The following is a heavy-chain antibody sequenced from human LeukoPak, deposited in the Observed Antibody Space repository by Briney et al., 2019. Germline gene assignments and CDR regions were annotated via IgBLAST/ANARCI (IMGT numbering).Heavy chain of an antibody. V-gene: IGHV4-39*01. D-gene: IGHD3-22*01. CDR2: IYYSGST. CDR3: AKAGVRYFDSSGLYAFDF. Sequence: SETLSLTCAVSGGSISSTSYYWAWIRQPSGKGLEWMGTIYYSGSTYHNPSLKSRATMSVDTSRNQFSLKLSSVDAADTAVYYCAKAGVRYFDSSGLYAFDFWGQGTAVTVSS. CDR1: GGSISSTSYY. J-gene: IGHJ3*01.